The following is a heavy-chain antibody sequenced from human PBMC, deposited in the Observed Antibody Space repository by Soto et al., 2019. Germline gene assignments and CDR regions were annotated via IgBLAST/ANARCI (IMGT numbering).Heavy chain of an antibody. CDR2: INAGNGNT. J-gene: IGHJ4*02. CDR1: GYTFTSYA. D-gene: IGHD6-19*01. V-gene: IGHV1-3*01. CDR3: ARDLGSRGLYSDYY. Sequence: QVQLVQSGAEVKKPGASVKVSCKASGYTFTSYAMHWVRQAPGQRLEWMGWINAGNGNTKYSQKFQGRVTITRDTSARTAYMGLSSLRTENTAVYYWARDLGSRGLYSDYYWGQGTLVTVSS.